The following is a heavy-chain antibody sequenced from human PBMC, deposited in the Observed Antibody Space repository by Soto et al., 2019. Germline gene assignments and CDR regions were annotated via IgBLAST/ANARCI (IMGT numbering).Heavy chain of an antibody. J-gene: IGHJ3*02. CDR3: ARNREYYGDSAAFDI. Sequence: ASVKVSCKASGYTFTSYGISWVRQAPGQGLEWMGWISAYNGNTNYAQKLQDRVTMTTDTSTSTAYMELRSLRSDDTAVYYCARNREYYGDSAAFDIWGKGTMVTV. D-gene: IGHD4-17*01. CDR1: GYTFTSYG. CDR2: ISAYNGNT. V-gene: IGHV1-18*01.